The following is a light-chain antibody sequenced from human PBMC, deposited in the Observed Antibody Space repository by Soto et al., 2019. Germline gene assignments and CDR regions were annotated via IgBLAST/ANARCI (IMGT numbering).Light chain of an antibody. CDR3: QQHGTT. Sequence: EIVLTQSPATLSVSPAKGVTLSCRASQSVDKHLHWYQQKPGQAPRLLIYGASSRATGIPDRFSGSGSGTDFTLTISRLEPEDSAVYYCQQHGTTFGQGTKVDI. V-gene: IGKV3-20*01. J-gene: IGKJ1*01. CDR2: GAS. CDR1: QSVDKH.